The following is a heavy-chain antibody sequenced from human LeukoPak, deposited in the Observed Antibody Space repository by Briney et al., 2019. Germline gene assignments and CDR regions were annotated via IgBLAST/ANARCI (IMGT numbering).Heavy chain of an antibody. CDR3: AKDQGGRPQSSGFDY. V-gene: IGHV3-30*18. Sequence: GRSLRLSCAASGFALSNYGMHWVRQAPGKGLEWVAHISYHGHNTYYVDSVKGRFTISRDSSKNTLYLQLDSLRAEDTAVYYCAKDQGGRPQSSGFDYWGQGTLVTVSS. J-gene: IGHJ4*02. CDR2: ISYHGHNT. CDR1: GFALSNYG. D-gene: IGHD3-16*01.